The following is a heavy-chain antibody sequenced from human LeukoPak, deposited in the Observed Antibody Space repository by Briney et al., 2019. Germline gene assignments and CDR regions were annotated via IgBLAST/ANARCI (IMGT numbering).Heavy chain of an antibody. CDR1: GGSISGYQ. CDR3: ARDSRDYGSGSYWDV. D-gene: IGHD3-10*01. J-gene: IGHJ6*02. CDR2: ITGNIYYSGST. Sequence: SETLSLTCSVSGGSISGYQWTWIRQPPGKGLEWIGYITGNIYYSGSTNYNASLKSRVTISLDTSKNQFSLKLSAVTAADTAVYYCARDSRDYGSGSYWDVWGQGTTVTVPS. V-gene: IGHV4-59*01.